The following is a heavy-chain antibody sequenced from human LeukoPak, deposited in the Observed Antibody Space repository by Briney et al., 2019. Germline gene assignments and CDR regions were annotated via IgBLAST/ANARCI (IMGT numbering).Heavy chain of an antibody. CDR2: ISSSGSTI. CDR1: GFTFSSYE. D-gene: IGHD1-26*01. CDR3: ARDAGVVGANLGLAFDI. J-gene: IGHJ3*02. Sequence: GGSLRLSCAASGFTFSSYEMNWVRQVPGKGLEWVSYISSSGSTIYYADSVKGRFTISRDNAKNSLYLQMNSLRAEDTAVYYCARDAGVVGANLGLAFDIWGQGTMVTVSS. V-gene: IGHV3-48*03.